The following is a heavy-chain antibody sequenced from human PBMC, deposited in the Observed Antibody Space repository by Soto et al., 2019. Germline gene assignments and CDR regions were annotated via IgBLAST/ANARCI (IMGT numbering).Heavy chain of an antibody. D-gene: IGHD6-6*01. CDR1: GGAISSGDYY. J-gene: IGHJ5*02. Sequence: TLSLTCTVSGGAISSGDYYWSWIRQPPGKGLEWIGYIYYSGSTYYNPSLKSRVTISVDTSKNQFSLKLSSVTAADTAVYYCARERPDGARLDPWGQGTLVTVSS. V-gene: IGHV4-30-4*01. CDR3: ARERPDGARLDP. CDR2: IYYSGST.